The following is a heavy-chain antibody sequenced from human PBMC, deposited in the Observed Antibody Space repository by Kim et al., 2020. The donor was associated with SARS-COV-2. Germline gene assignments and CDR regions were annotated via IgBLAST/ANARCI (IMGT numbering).Heavy chain of an antibody. Sequence: ASVKVSCKASGYTFTGYYMHWVRQAPGQGLEWMGRINPNSGGTNYAQKFQGRVTMTRDTSISTAYMELGRLRSDDTAVYYCARDRHTIFGVVINSVSGPEQYWGQGTLVTVSS. CDR1: GYTFTGYY. V-gene: IGHV1-2*06. J-gene: IGHJ4*02. CDR3: ARDRHTIFGVVINSVSGPEQY. CDR2: INPNSGGT. D-gene: IGHD3-3*01.